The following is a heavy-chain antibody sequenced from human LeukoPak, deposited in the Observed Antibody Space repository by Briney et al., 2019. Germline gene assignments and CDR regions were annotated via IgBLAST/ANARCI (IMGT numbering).Heavy chain of an antibody. CDR2: ISWNSGSI. CDR1: GFTFDDYA. J-gene: IGHJ4*02. V-gene: IGHV3-9*01. Sequence: GGSLRLSCAASGFTFDDYAMHWVRQAPGKGLEWVSGISWNSGSIGYADSVKGRFTISRDNAKNSLYLQMNSLRAEDTAVYYCVRDPDVLRFLEWLPPPATFDYWGQGTLVTVSS. D-gene: IGHD3-3*01. CDR3: VRDPDVLRFLEWLPPPATFDY.